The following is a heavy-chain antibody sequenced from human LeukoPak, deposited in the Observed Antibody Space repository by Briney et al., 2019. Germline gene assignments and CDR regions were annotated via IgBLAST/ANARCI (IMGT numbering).Heavy chain of an antibody. CDR1: GGSISSYY. Sequence: SETLSLTCTVSGGSISSYYWSWIRQPPGKGPEWIGEINHSGSTNYNPSLKSRVTISVDTSKNQFSLKLSSVTAADTAVYYCARGRGDCSGGSCYTQLFDYWGQGTLVTVSS. J-gene: IGHJ4*02. V-gene: IGHV4-34*01. CDR3: ARGRGDCSGGSCYTQLFDY. CDR2: INHSGST. D-gene: IGHD2-15*01.